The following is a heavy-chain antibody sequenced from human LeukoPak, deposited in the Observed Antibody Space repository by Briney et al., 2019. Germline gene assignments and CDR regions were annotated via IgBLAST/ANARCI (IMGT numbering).Heavy chain of an antibody. D-gene: IGHD4-23*01. CDR1: GYTFTSYG. Sequence: ASVKVSCKASGYTFTSYGISWVQQAPGQGLEWMGWISAYNGNTNYAQKLQGRVTMTTDISTSTAYMELRSLRSDDTAVYYCARENTVAYFDYWGQGTLVTVSS. CDR3: ARENTVAYFDY. CDR2: ISAYNGNT. J-gene: IGHJ4*02. V-gene: IGHV1-18*01.